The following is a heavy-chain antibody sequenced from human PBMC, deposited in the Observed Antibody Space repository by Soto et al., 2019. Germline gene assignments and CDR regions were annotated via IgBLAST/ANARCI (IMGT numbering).Heavy chain of an antibody. CDR3: ARGDCISTSCPPNWFDP. D-gene: IGHD2-2*01. Sequence: QLQLQESGSGLVKPSQTLSLTCAVSGGSISSGGYSWSWIRQPPGKGLEWIGYIYHSGSTYYNPSRTSRATISVDRSKNQFSLKLSSVTAADTAVYYCARGDCISTSCPPNWFDPWGQGTLVTVSS. J-gene: IGHJ5*02. V-gene: IGHV4-30-2*01. CDR1: GGSISSGGYS. CDR2: IYHSGST.